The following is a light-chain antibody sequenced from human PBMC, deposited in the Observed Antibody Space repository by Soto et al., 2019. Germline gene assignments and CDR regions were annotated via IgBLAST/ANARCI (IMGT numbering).Light chain of an antibody. CDR2: EVS. Sequence: QSVLTQPPSASGSPGQSVTISCTGTSSDVGGYNYVSWYQQHPGKAPKLVFYEVSKWPSGVPDRFSGSKSGNTASLTVSGLQPEDEADYYCSSYAGNNNLLFGGGTKLTVL. CDR1: SSDVGGYNY. CDR3: SSYAGNNNLL. J-gene: IGLJ3*02. V-gene: IGLV2-8*01.